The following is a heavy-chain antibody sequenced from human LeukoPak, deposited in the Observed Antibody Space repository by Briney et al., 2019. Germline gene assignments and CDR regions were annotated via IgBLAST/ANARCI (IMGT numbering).Heavy chain of an antibody. V-gene: IGHV1-18*01. CDR2: ISSYNGNT. CDR3: AIVTYYYDSSGYLDY. D-gene: IGHD3-22*01. J-gene: IGHJ4*02. CDR1: VYTFTSQG. Sequence: GSSVNVSCKASVYTFTSQGISLVLHAPGQGLEGRVWISSYNGNTNYAQKLQGRVTMTTDTSTSTAYMELRSVRSDDKAVCYCAIVTYYYDSSGYLDYWGQGTLVTVSS.